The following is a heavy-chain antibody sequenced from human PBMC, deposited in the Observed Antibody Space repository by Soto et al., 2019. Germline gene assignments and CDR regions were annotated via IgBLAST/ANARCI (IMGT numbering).Heavy chain of an antibody. J-gene: IGHJ6*02. Sequence: QVQLVQSGAEVKQPGASVKVSCKASGYSFRSYGISWVRQAPGQGLEWLAWISGYNGNTKYAQKLQGRVTMTKDVATSTAYMELTSLISDDTAVYYCARGSIFAADESPKDYYGLDVWGQGTTVTVSS. CDR2: ISGYNGNT. CDR3: ARGSIFAADESPKDYYGLDV. CDR1: GYSFRSYG. V-gene: IGHV1-18*01. D-gene: IGHD2-15*01.